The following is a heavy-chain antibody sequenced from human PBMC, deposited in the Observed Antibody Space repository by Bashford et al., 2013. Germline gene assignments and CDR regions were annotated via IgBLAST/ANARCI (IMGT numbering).Heavy chain of an antibody. CDR2: ISSSGSVT. V-gene: IGHV3-48*03. J-gene: IGHJ4*02. CDR3: VRDGRMGVAGVFRRFDY. D-gene: IGHD6-19*01. Sequence: VRQAPGKGLEWVSYISSSGSVTTYGDAVEGRFTISRDNAKNSLYLEMNSLRVEDTAVYYCVRDGRMGVAGVFRRFDYWGQGTLVTVSS.